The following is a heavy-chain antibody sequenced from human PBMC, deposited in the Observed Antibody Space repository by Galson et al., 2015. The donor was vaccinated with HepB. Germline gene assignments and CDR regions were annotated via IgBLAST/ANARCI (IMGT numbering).Heavy chain of an antibody. J-gene: IGHJ4*02. CDR2: IKQDGSEK. CDR1: GFTFSNYW. D-gene: IGHD4-23*01. CDR3: VREELVSFDH. V-gene: IGHV3-7*03. Sequence: SLRLSCAASGFTFSNYWMNWVRQAPGKGLEWVANIKQDGSEKNYVGSVKGRFTISRDNAKNSLYLQMNSLRAEDTAVYYCVREELVSFDHWGQGALVTVSS.